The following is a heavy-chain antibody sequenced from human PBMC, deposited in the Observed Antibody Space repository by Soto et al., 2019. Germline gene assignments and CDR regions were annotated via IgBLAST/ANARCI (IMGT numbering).Heavy chain of an antibody. CDR1: GGSISSGDYY. Sequence: SETLSLTCTVSGGSISSGDYYWSWIRQPPGKGLEWIGYIYYSGSTYYNPSLKSRVTISVDTSKNQFSLKLSSVTAADTAVYYCASSISQLRGYYGMDVWGQGTTVTVSS. CDR3: ASSISQLRGYYGMDV. D-gene: IGHD6-13*01. J-gene: IGHJ6*02. CDR2: IYYSGST. V-gene: IGHV4-30-4*01.